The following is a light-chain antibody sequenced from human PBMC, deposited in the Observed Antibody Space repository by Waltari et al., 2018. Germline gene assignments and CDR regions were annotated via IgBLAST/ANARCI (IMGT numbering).Light chain of an antibody. V-gene: IGKV1-5*03. CDR1: QSISNW. CDR2: EAS. Sequence: DIQMTQSPSTLSASVGDRVTIPCRASQSISNWLAWYQQKPGKAPKVLIYEASSLESGVPSRFSGSGFGTEFTLTISSLQPDDFASYYCQQYNDNATWTFGQGTKVEF. CDR3: QQYNDNATWT. J-gene: IGKJ1*01.